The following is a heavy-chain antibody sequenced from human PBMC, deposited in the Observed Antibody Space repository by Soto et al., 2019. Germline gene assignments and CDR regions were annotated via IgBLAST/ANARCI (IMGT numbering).Heavy chain of an antibody. J-gene: IGHJ4*01. Sequence: SGPTLVNPTETLTLTCTVSGFSLSNARMGVSWIRQPPGKALEWLEHIFSNNEKSYSPCLKSKLTISKDTAKSQVVLTMTNMDPVDTATYYGARTDSSGYYYEGYWGQGTLGTVSS. CDR2: IFSNNEK. V-gene: IGHV2-26*01. CDR1: GFSLSNARMG. CDR3: ARTDSSGYYYEGY. D-gene: IGHD3-22*01.